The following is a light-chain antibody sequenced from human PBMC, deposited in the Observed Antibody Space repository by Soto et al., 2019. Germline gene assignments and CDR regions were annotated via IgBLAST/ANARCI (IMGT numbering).Light chain of an antibody. CDR3: QFYDSSLSTYV. CDR1: SSNFGAGYD. CDR2: GNS. J-gene: IGLJ1*01. V-gene: IGLV1-40*01. Sequence: QSALTQPPSVSGVPGQRVTISCTGSSSNFGAGYDVHWYQQLPGTAPKLLIYGNSNRPSGVPDRFSGSKSGTSASLAITGLQAEDEADYCCQFYDSSLSTYVFGTGTKVTVL.